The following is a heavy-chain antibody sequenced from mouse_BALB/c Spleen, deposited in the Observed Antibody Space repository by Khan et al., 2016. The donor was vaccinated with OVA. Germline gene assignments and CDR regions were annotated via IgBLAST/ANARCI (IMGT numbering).Heavy chain of an antibody. CDR1: GFSITSNYA. V-gene: IGHV3-2*02. CDR3: ARQTYYGYALDY. D-gene: IGHD1-1*01. Sequence: EVQLQESGPSLVKPSQSLSLTCTVTGFSITSNYAWSWIRQFPGSKLEWMGYISYSGATNYNPSLKSRISVTRDTSENQFFLQLNSVTTEETATYFCARQTYYGYALDYWGQGTSVTVSS. CDR2: ISYSGAT. J-gene: IGHJ4*01.